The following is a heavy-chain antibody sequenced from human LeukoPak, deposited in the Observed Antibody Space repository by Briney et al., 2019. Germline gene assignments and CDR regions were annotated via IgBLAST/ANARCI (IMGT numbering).Heavy chain of an antibody. V-gene: IGHV1-8*01. CDR3: ARALSWTTDSYYYMDV. CDR1: GDTFTSYD. CDR2: MNPNSGNT. Sequence: ASVKVSCKASGDTFTSYDINRVRQATGQGLEWMGWMNPNSGNTGYAQKFQGRVTMTKNTSITTAYMELNSLRSEDTAVYYCARALSWTTDSYYYMDVWGKGTTVTVSS. D-gene: IGHD3/OR15-3a*01. J-gene: IGHJ6*03.